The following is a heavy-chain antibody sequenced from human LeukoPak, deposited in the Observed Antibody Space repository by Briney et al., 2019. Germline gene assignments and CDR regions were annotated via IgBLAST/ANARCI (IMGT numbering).Heavy chain of an antibody. V-gene: IGHV1-2*02. D-gene: IGHD5-12*01. Sequence: ASVKVSCKSSGYMFTAYYMHWLRQAPGQGLEWVGWINPNDGGSRFAQRFQGRVTMTSDTSVTTTYMELTGLRSDDTAIFYCARVNSGYDFWGQGTLVAVSS. J-gene: IGHJ4*02. CDR2: INPNDGGS. CDR3: ARVNSGYDF. CDR1: GYMFTAYY.